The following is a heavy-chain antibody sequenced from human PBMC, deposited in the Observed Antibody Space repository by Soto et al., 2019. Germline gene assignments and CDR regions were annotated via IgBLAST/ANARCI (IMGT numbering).Heavy chain of an antibody. J-gene: IGHJ6*02. CDR1: WFTVSSKY. CDR2: IWSAGLI. V-gene: IGHV3-53*01. CDR3: AREAPMDV. Sequence: GGSLRLSCAASWFTVSSKYMRWVRQAPGKGLEWVSVIWSAGLIYYANSVRGRFTISRDISKNILYLEMTSLRADNTAVYYCAREAPMDVWGQGTTVTVSS.